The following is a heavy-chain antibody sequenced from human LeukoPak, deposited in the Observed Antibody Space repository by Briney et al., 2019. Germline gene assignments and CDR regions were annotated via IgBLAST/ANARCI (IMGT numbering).Heavy chain of an antibody. J-gene: IGHJ4*02. D-gene: IGHD5-18*01. V-gene: IGHV3-21*01. CDR1: GFTFSSYS. CDR3: AKDPFSEVIQLWPD. Sequence: PGGSLRLSCAASGFTFSSYSMNWVRQAPGKGLEWVSSISSSSSYIYYADSVKGRFTISRDNAKNSLYLQMNSLRAEDTAVYYCAKDPFSEVIQLWPDWGQGTLVTVSS. CDR2: ISSSSSYI.